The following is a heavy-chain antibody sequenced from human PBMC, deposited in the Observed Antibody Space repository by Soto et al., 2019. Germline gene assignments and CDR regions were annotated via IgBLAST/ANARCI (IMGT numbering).Heavy chain of an antibody. V-gene: IGHV3-9*01. CDR1: GFTFDDYA. D-gene: IGHD6-6*01. CDR3: AKGGSSSSPHYYYGMDV. CDR2: VSWNSGSI. Sequence: EVQLVESGGGLVQPGRSLRLSCAASGFTFDDYAMHWVRQAPGKGLEWVSGVSWNSGSIGYADSVKGLFTISRDNAKNSLYLQMNSLRAEYTALYYCAKGGSSSSPHYYYGMDVWGQGTTVTVSS. J-gene: IGHJ6*02.